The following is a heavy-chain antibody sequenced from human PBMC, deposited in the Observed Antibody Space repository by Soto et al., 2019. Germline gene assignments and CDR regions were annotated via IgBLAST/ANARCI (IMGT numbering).Heavy chain of an antibody. CDR2: ISGSGGST. V-gene: IGHV3-23*01. CDR3: AKDPTNVDIVAMNWFDP. Sequence: GGSLRLSCAASGFTFSSYAMSWVRQAPGKGLEWVSAISGSGGSTYYADSVKGRFTISRDNSKNTLYLQMNSLRAEDTAVYYCAKDPTNVDIVAMNWFDPWGQGTLVTVSS. J-gene: IGHJ5*02. D-gene: IGHD5-12*01. CDR1: GFTFSSYA.